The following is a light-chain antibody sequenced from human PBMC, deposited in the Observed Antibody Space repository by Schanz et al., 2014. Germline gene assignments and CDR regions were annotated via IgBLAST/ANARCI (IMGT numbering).Light chain of an antibody. CDR3: SSYTSSSIL. V-gene: IGLV2-14*02. CDR1: TSDIGSYDF. Sequence: QSALTQPASVSGAPGQSITISCTGTTSDIGSYDFVSWYRQHPGEAPKLMIYEGSKRPSGVSNRFSASKSGNTASLTISGLQAEDEADYYCSSYTSSSILFGTGTKLTVL. J-gene: IGLJ1*01. CDR2: EGS.